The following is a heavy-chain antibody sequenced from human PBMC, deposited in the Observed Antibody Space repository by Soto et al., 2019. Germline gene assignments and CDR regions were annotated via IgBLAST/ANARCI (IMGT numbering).Heavy chain of an antibody. D-gene: IGHD1-26*01. CDR2: IYYSGSS. Sequence: PSETLSLTCTVSGGSLSSYYWSWIRQAPGKGLEWIGFIYYSGSSSYNPSLKSRVTISVDTSKNQFSLKLSSVTAADTAVYYCARYSGTYYVYWGQGILVTVSS. J-gene: IGHJ4*02. CDR1: GGSLSSYY. CDR3: ARYSGTYYVY. V-gene: IGHV4-59*01.